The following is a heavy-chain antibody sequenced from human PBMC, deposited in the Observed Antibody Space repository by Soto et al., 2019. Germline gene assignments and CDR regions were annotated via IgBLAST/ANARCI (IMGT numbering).Heavy chain of an antibody. CDR1: GYTFTSYA. V-gene: IGHV1-3*01. J-gene: IGHJ4*02. D-gene: IGHD6-19*01. CDR2: INAGNGNT. CDR3: ASDRPNLRGGIAVAGTLNY. Sequence: ASVKVSCKASGYTFTSYAMHWVRQAPGQRLEWMGWINAGNGNTKYSQKFQGRVTITRDTSASTAYMELSSLRSEDKAVYYCASDRPNLRGGIAVAGTLNYWGQGTLVTASP.